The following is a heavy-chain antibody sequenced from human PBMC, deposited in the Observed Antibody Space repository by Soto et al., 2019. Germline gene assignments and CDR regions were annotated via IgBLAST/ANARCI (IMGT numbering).Heavy chain of an antibody. CDR2: INAGNGNT. D-gene: IGHD2-2*01. J-gene: IGHJ6*02. CDR1: GYSFTSYA. V-gene: IGHV1-3*01. Sequence: ASVKVSCKASGYSFTSYAIYWVRQAPGQRLEWMGWINAGNGNTKYSQKLQGRVTFTGDTSASTAHMELSSLRSEDTAVYFCASGVENIVVVLDVFGYYGMDVWGQGTTVTVSS. CDR3: ASGVENIVVVLDVFGYYGMDV.